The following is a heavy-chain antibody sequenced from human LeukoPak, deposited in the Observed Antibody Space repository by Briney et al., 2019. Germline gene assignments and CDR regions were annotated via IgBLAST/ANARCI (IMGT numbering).Heavy chain of an antibody. J-gene: IGHJ4*02. D-gene: IGHD3-10*01. CDR3: ARRQRTLLWFGELLTNFDY. V-gene: IGHV3-21*01. CDR2: ISSSSSYI. CDR1: GFTFSSYG. Sequence: NTGGSLGLSCAASGFTFSSYGMNWVRQAPGKGLEWVSSISSSSSYIYSADSVKGRFTISRDNAKNSLYLQMNSLRAEDTAVYYCARRQRTLLWFGELLTNFDYWGQGTLVTVSS.